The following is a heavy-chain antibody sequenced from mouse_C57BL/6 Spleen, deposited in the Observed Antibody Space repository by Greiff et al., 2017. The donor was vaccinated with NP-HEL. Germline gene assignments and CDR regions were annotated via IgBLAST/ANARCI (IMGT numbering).Heavy chain of an antibody. CDR1: GFTFSSYA. CDR3: ARDKPYFDY. Sequence: EVKLQESGGGLVKPGGSLKLSCAASGFTFSSYAMSWVRQTPEKRLEWVATISDGGSYTYYPDNVKGRFTISRDNAKNNLYLQMSHLKSEDTAMYYCARDKPYFDYWGQGTTLTVSS. CDR2: ISDGGSYT. J-gene: IGHJ2*01. V-gene: IGHV5-4*01.